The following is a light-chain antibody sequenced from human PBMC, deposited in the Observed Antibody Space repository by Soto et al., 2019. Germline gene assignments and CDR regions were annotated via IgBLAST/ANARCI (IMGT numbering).Light chain of an antibody. Sequence: EIVLTQSPATLSLSPGERVTLSCRASQSIGRYLACYHHIPGQAPRLLIYDASNRATGIPARFSGSGSGTDFALTISSLEPEDFADYYCQQRANWLTFGGGTKVEIK. CDR3: QQRANWLT. V-gene: IGKV3-11*01. CDR1: QSIGRY. J-gene: IGKJ4*01. CDR2: DAS.